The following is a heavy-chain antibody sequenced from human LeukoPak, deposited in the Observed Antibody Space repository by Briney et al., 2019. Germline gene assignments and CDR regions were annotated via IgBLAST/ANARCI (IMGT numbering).Heavy chain of an antibody. CDR1: GITVSDAW. CDR2: IKSKTDGGTT. V-gene: IGHV3-15*01. J-gene: IGHJ4*02. D-gene: IGHD2/OR15-2a*01. Sequence: GGSLRLSCADSGITVSDAWMSWFRQAPGKGLEWVGRIKSKTDGGTTDYAAPVKGRFTVSRDDSKNTLYLQMNSLRTEDTALYYCTTGFSTGNWGQGTLVTVSS. CDR3: TTGFSTGN.